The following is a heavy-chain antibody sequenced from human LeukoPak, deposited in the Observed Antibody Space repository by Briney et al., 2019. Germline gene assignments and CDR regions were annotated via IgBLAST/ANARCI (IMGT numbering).Heavy chain of an antibody. CDR2: MSYDGSNK. D-gene: IGHD4-17*01. J-gene: IGHJ4*02. CDR3: ARDPNDYGDYATFDY. Sequence: PGRSLRLSCAASGFNFSSYAMHCVRQATGKGLDRVAVMSYDGSNKYYADSVKGRFTISRDNSKNTLYLQMNSLRAEDTAVYYCARDPNDYGDYATFDYWGQGTLVTVSS. V-gene: IGHV3-30-3*01. CDR1: GFNFSSYA.